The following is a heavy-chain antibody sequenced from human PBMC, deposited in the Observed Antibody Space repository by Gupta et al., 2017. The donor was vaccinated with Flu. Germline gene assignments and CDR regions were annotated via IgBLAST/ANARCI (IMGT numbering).Heavy chain of an antibody. CDR3: VKVGTEYYLEY. Sequence: QVQLVESGGGVVQPGRSLRLSCTGSGFAFSGFGFHWVRQTPGRGLEWVADISYEGHNKFYAASVEGRFTISRDNSKNTLYLQMDTLRPEDTAVYYCVKVGTEYYLEYWGQGALVSVSS. D-gene: IGHD4-23*01. J-gene: IGHJ4*02. V-gene: IGHV3-30*18. CDR1: GFAFSGFG. CDR2: ISYEGHNK.